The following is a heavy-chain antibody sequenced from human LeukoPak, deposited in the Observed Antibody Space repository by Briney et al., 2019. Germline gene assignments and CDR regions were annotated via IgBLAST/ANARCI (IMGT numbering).Heavy chain of an antibody. CDR3: ARHGVRGARGCDY. D-gene: IGHD1-26*01. CDR1: GYSFAKYW. Sequence: GESLKISRKGSGYSFAKYWIGWVRQMPGKGRQWMLIIYHGDSNDRYSPSCQGQVLISVDKSLNTAYLQWSSLEASDTAMYYCARHGVRGARGCDYWGEGTLVTVSS. CDR2: IYHGDSND. V-gene: IGHV5-51*01. J-gene: IGHJ4*02.